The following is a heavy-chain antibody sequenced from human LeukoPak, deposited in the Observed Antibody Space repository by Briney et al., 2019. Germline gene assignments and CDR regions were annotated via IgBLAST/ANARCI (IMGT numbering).Heavy chain of an antibody. CDR2: IRYDGSNK. V-gene: IGHV3-30*02. CDR1: GFTFSSYG. CDR3: ARDNSVRDEAWWFNP. D-gene: IGHD5-24*01. Sequence: GGSLRLSCAASGFTFSSYGMHWVRQAPGKGLEWVAFIRYDGSNKYYADSVKGRFTISRDNSKNTLYLQMGSLRSEDTAVYYCARDNSVRDEAWWFNPWGQGTLVTVSS. J-gene: IGHJ5*02.